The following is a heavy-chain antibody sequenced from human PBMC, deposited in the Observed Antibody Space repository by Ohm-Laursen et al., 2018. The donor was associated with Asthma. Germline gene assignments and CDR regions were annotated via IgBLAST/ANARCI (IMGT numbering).Heavy chain of an antibody. J-gene: IGHJ6*02. CDR3: ARMGEIVVVPAAISVVSPYYYYGMDV. D-gene: IGHD2-2*02. Sequence: SETLSLTCAVSGGSISSYYWTWIRQPPGKGLEWIGYIYYSGSTNYSPSLKSRVTISGDTSKNQFSLKLSSVTAADTAVYYCARMGEIVVVPAAISVVSPYYYYGMDVWGQGTTVTVSS. CDR2: IYYSGST. V-gene: IGHV4-59*08. CDR1: GGSISSYY.